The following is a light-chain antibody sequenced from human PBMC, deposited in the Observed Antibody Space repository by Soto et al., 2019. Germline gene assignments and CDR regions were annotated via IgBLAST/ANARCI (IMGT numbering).Light chain of an antibody. Sequence: QSALTQPASVSGSPGQSITISCTGTSSDVGGYNYVSWYQQHPGKAPKLMIYEVSNRPSGVSNRFSGSKSGNTASLTISGLHAEDEADYYCSSYTSISTRYVFGTGTKLTVL. CDR1: SSDVGGYNY. CDR2: EVS. J-gene: IGLJ1*01. V-gene: IGLV2-14*01. CDR3: SSYTSISTRYV.